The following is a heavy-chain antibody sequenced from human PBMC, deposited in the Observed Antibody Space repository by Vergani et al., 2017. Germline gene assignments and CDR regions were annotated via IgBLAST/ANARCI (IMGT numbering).Heavy chain of an antibody. Sequence: EVQLLQSGGGLVQPGGSLRLSCRASGFIFSDYGMDWLRQSPGKGLEWVSGINWNSDSIAYADSVKGRFTISRDNAKNSLYLQMNSLRAEDTALYYCVKDIAASGNYWYFDLWGRGTLVTVSS. V-gene: IGHV3-9*01. D-gene: IGHD6-13*01. CDR1: GFIFSDYG. CDR2: INWNSDSI. CDR3: VKDIAASGNYWYFDL. J-gene: IGHJ2*01.